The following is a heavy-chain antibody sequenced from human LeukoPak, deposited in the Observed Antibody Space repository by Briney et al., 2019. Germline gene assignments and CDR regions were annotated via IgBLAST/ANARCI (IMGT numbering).Heavy chain of an antibody. Sequence: GRSLRLPCAASGFTFSSYGMHWVRQAPGKGLEWVAVIWYDGSNKYYADSVKGRFTISRDNSKNTLYLQMNSLRAEDTAVYYCARDGGVYDSSGYLVDPWGQGTLVTVSS. CDR2: IWYDGSNK. CDR3: ARDGGVYDSSGYLVDP. CDR1: GFTFSSYG. V-gene: IGHV3-33*01. D-gene: IGHD3-22*01. J-gene: IGHJ5*02.